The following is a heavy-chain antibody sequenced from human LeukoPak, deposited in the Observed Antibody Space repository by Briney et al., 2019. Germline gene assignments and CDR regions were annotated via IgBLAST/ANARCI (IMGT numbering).Heavy chain of an antibody. CDR2: ISSSSSYT. D-gene: IGHD6-19*01. J-gene: IGHJ4*02. CDR3: AIDLSSGGPGY. V-gene: IGHV3-11*06. CDR1: GFTFSDYY. Sequence: GGSLRLSCAASGFTFSDYYMSWIRQAPGKGLEWVSYISSSSSYTNYADSVKGRFTISRDNAKNSLYLQMNSLRAEDTVVYYCAIDLSSGGPGYWGQGTLVTVSS.